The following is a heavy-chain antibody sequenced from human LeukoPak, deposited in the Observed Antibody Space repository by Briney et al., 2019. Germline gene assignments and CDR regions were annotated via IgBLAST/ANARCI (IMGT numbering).Heavy chain of an antibody. V-gene: IGHV3-9*01. CDR2: ISWNSGSI. D-gene: IGHD1-26*01. J-gene: IGHJ4*02. Sequence: GGSLRLSCAASGFPFNSFWMHWVRQAPGKGLEWVSGISWNSGSIGYADSVKGRFTISRDNAKNSLYLQMNSLRAEDTALYYCAKDISPSIVGATHFDYWGQGTLVTVSS. CDR1: GFPFNSFW. CDR3: AKDISPSIVGATHFDY.